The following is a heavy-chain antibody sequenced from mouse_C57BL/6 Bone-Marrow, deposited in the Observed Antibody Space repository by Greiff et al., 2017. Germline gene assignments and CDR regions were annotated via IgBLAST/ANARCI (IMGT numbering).Heavy chain of an antibody. CDR2: ISDGGSYT. J-gene: IGHJ2*01. D-gene: IGHD1-1*01. CDR1: GFTFSSYA. Sequence: EVQLKESGGGLVKPGGSLKLSCAASGFTFSSYAMSWVRQTPEKRLEWVATISDGGSYTYYPDNVKGRFTISRDNAKNNLYLQMSHLKSEDTAMYYCARVVLLCFDYWGQGTTLTVSS. CDR3: ARVVLLCFDY. V-gene: IGHV5-4*01.